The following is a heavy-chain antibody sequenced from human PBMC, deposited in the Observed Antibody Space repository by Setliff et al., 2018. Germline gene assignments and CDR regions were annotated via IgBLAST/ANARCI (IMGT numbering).Heavy chain of an antibody. J-gene: IGHJ6*03. V-gene: IGHV3-7*03. Sequence: PGGSLRLSCAASGFTFGSFAMHWVRQAPGKGLEWLANIKQDGSEIYSVDSVKGRYSISRDNAKNSLSLQLNSLRAEDTAVYYCAKLVWLTTWYYMDVWGKGTAVTVSS. CDR1: GFTFGSFA. CDR3: AKLVWLTTWYYMDV. D-gene: IGHD5-18*01. CDR2: IKQDGSEI.